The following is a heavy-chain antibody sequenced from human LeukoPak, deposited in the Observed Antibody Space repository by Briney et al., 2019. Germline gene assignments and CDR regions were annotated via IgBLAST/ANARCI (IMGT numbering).Heavy chain of an antibody. D-gene: IGHD3-22*01. CDR1: GVSFSGYY. J-gene: IGHJ6*03. Sequence: PSETLSLTCAVYGVSFSGYYWSWIRQPPGKGPEWIGEINHSGSTNYNPSLKSRVTISVDTSKNQFSLKLSSVTAADTALYYCARGSGGYDSSGYYRYYYYMDVWDKGTTVTVSS. V-gene: IGHV4-34*01. CDR2: INHSGST. CDR3: ARGSGGYDSSGYYRYYYYMDV.